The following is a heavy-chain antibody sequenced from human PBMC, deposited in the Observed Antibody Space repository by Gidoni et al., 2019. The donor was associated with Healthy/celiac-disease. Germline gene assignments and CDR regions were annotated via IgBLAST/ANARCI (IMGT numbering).Heavy chain of an antibody. CDR3: ARDQEGNDSSGNTFDY. V-gene: IGHV1-69*01. Sequence: QVQLVQSGAEVKKHGSSVKVSCKASGGTFSSSAISWVRQAPGQGLEWMGGIIPIFGTANYAQKFQGRVTITADESTSTAYMELSSLRSEDTAVYYCARDQEGNDSSGNTFDYWGQGTLVTVSS. CDR2: IIPIFGTA. D-gene: IGHD3-22*01. CDR1: GGTFSSSA. J-gene: IGHJ4*02.